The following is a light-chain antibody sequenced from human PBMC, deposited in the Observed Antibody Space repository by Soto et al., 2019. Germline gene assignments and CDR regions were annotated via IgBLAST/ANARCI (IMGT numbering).Light chain of an antibody. CDR2: DVT. Sequence: QSVLTQPRSVSGSPGQSVTISCTGTSSDVGGYNYVSWYQQHPGKAPKLMIYDVTTRPSGVPDRFSGSKSGNTASLTISGLQAEDEADYYCSSHAGSSVVFGPGTKVTVL. J-gene: IGLJ1*01. CDR3: SSHAGSSVV. V-gene: IGLV2-11*01. CDR1: SSDVGGYNY.